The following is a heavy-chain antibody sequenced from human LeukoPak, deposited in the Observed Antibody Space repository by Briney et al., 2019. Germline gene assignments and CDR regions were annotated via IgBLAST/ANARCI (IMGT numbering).Heavy chain of an antibody. V-gene: IGHV3-30*18. CDR3: AKGITNSVAGWDYFDY. D-gene: IGHD6-19*01. CDR2: ISYDGSNK. CDR1: GFTFGTYG. Sequence: GGSLRLSCVASGFTFGTYGMHWVRQAPDKGLEWVAVISYDGSNKYYADSVKGRITISRDNSKNTLYLQMNSLRAEDTAVYYCAKGITNSVAGWDYFDYWGQGTLVTVSS. J-gene: IGHJ4*02.